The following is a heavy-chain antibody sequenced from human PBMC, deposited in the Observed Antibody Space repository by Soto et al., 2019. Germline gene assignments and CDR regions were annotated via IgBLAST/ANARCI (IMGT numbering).Heavy chain of an antibody. Sequence: PGGSLRLSCAASGFTFSSYEMNWVRQAPGKGLEWVSYISSSGSTIYYADSVKGRFTISRDNAKNSLYPQMNSLRAEDTAVYYCARDRSCSGGSCQTKYFDLWGRGTLVTVSS. CDR2: ISSSGSTI. J-gene: IGHJ2*01. CDR1: GFTFSSYE. D-gene: IGHD2-15*01. V-gene: IGHV3-48*03. CDR3: ARDRSCSGGSCQTKYFDL.